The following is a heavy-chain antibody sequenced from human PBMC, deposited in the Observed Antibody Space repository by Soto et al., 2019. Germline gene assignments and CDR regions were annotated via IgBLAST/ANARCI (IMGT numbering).Heavy chain of an antibody. CDR1: GGSISSYY. D-gene: IGHD1-26*01. Sequence: SEPLSLTCTVSGGSISSYYWSWIRQPAGKGLEWIGRIYTSGSTNSNPYLKSRVTMTVDTSQTNFSMKLSSLTAAATAVTSSARGLFVYWSSEVWSESWG. J-gene: IGHJ5*01. V-gene: IGHV4-4*07. CDR2: IYTSGST. CDR3: ARGLFVYWSSEVWSES.